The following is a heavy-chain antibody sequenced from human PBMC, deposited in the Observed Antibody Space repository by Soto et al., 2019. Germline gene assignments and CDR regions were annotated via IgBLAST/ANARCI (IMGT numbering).Heavy chain of an antibody. CDR3: ARASGMVVAATPSLDYYYYGMDV. CDR1: GGTFSSYA. CDR2: IIPFFGTA. D-gene: IGHD2-15*01. J-gene: IGHJ6*02. Sequence: QVQLVQSGAEVKKPGSSVKVSCKASGGTFSSYAISWVRQAPGQGLEWMGGIIPFFGTANYAQKFQDRLTITADESTSTAYMELSSLRAEDTAVYCCARASGMVVAATPSLDYYYYGMDVWGQGTTVTVSS. V-gene: IGHV1-69*01.